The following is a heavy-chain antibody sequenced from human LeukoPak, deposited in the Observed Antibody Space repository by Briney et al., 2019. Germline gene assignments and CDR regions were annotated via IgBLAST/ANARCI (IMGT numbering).Heavy chain of an antibody. CDR2: ISSSSSTI. CDR3: ARFTSGYYNWFDP. V-gene: IGHV3-48*01. J-gene: IGHJ5*02. CDR1: GFTFSSYS. D-gene: IGHD3-3*01. Sequence: GGSLRLSCAASGFTFSSYSMNWVRQAPGKGLEWVSYISSSSSTIYYADSVKRRFTISRDNANNSLYLQMNSLRAEDTAVYYCARFTSGYYNWFDPWGQGTLVTVSS.